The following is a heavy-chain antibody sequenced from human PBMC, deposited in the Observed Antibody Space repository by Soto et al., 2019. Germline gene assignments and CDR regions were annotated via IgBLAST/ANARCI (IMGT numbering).Heavy chain of an antibody. J-gene: IGHJ3*02. Sequence: ASVKVSCKVSGYTLTELSMHWVRQAPGKGLEWMGGFDPEDGETIYAQKFQGRVTMTEDTSTDTAYMELSSLRSEDTAVYYCASLAWSGYYGAFDIWGQGTMVTXSS. CDR1: GYTLTELS. D-gene: IGHD3-3*01. CDR3: ASLAWSGYYGAFDI. V-gene: IGHV1-24*01. CDR2: FDPEDGET.